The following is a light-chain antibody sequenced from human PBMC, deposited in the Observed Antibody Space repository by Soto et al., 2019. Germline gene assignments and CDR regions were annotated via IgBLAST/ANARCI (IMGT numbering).Light chain of an antibody. V-gene: IGKV3-20*01. CDR3: QHYYSSPLT. CDR1: QSVSSSY. Sequence: IVLTQSPGTLSLSPGERAALSCRASQSVSSSYLAWYQQKPGQAPRLLIYGASSRATGIPDRFSGSGSGTDFTLTISSLQAEDVAVYYCQHYYSSPLTFGGGTKVDIK. CDR2: GAS. J-gene: IGKJ4*01.